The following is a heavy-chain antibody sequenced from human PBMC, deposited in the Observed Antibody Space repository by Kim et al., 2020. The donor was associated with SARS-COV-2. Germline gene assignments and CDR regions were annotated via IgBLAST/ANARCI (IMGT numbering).Heavy chain of an antibody. CDR1: GGSISSYY. V-gene: IGHV4-59*01. Sequence: SETLSLTCTVSGGSISSYYWSWIRQPPGKGLEWIGYIYYSGSTNYNPSLKSRVTISVDTSKNQFSLKLSSVTAADTAVYYCARGIAVADFDYWGQGTLVTVSS. J-gene: IGHJ4*02. CDR2: IYYSGST. CDR3: ARGIAVADFDY. D-gene: IGHD6-19*01.